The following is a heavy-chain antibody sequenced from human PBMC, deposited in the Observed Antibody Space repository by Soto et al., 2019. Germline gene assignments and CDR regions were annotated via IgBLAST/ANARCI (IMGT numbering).Heavy chain of an antibody. Sequence: GGSLRLSCAASGFTFSNAWMSWVRQAPGKGLEWVGRIKSKTDGGTTDYAAPVKGRFTISRDDSKNTLYLQMNSLKTEDTAVYYCTTDSLTRLLWFGELSESFWGQGTLVTVSS. D-gene: IGHD3-10*01. V-gene: IGHV3-15*01. CDR2: IKSKTDGGTT. CDR3: TTDSLTRLLWFGELSESF. CDR1: GFTFSNAW. J-gene: IGHJ4*02.